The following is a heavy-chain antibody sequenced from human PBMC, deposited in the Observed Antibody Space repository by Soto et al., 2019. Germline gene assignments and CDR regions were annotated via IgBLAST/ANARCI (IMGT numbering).Heavy chain of an antibody. Sequence: QVLLVQSGAEVKKPGASVKVSCKASGYTFNSYGVSWVRQAPGQGLEWMGWISAYNGNTKYSQNLQGRVTMTIDTTTSSASLEVRSLRSDGAAIYCSARYFWSGKLPCNFDQWAQGTLVTVSS. V-gene: IGHV1-18*01. CDR3: ARYFWSGKLPCNFDQ. CDR2: ISAYNGNT. D-gene: IGHD3-3*01. J-gene: IGHJ4*02. CDR1: GYTFNSYG.